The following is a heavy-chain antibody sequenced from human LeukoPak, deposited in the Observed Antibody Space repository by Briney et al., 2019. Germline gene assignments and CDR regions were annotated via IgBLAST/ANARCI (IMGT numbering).Heavy chain of an antibody. D-gene: IGHD6-19*01. CDR3: ARGAFPSIAVAYY. CDR2: INHSGST. J-gene: IGHJ4*02. V-gene: IGHV4-34*01. Sequence: SESLSLTCAVYGGSFSGYYLSWVRQPPGKGLEWIGEINHSGSTNYNPSLKSRVTISVDTSKNQFSLKLSSVTAADTAVYYCARGAFPSIAVAYYWGQGTLVTVSS. CDR1: GGSFSGYY.